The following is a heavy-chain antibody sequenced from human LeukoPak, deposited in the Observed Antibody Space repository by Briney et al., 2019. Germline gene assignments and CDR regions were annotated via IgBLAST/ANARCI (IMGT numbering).Heavy chain of an antibody. CDR3: AKESGRIAVAGFAFDY. V-gene: IGHV3-23*01. D-gene: IGHD6-19*01. CDR2: ISGSGGTT. CDR1: GSTFSGYY. Sequence: GGSLRLSCAASGSTFSGYYMTWVRQAPGKGLEWVSAISGSGGTTYFADSVKGRFTISRDNSRDTLYPQMNSLRAEDTAVYYCAKESGRIAVAGFAFDYWGQGTLVTVSS. J-gene: IGHJ4*02.